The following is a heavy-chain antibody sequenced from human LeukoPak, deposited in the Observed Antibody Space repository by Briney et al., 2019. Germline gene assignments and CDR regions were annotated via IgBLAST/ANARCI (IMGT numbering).Heavy chain of an antibody. CDR3: ARVEGFKDDI. V-gene: IGHV4-34*01. CDR2: INHSGST. CDR1: GGSFSGYY. J-gene: IGHJ3*02. D-gene: IGHD3-3*01. Sequence: SETLSLTCAVYGGSFSGYYWSWIRQPPGKGLEWIGEINHSGSTNYNPSLKSRVTISVDTSKNQFSLKLSSVTAADTAVYYCARVEGFKDDIWGQGTMVTVSS.